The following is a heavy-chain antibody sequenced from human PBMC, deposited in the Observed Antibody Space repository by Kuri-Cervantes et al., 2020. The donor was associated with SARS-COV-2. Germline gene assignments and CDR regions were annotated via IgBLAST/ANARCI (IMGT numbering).Heavy chain of an antibody. CDR1: EFTVVGNY. V-gene: IGHV3-66*01. D-gene: IGHD3/OR15-3a*01. CDR2: IYSGDGGAT. J-gene: IGHJ2*01. Sequence: GESLKISCEASEFTVVGNYMSWVRQAPGKGLEWVSLIYSGDGGATYYSDSVKGRFTVSRDNSKNTLYLQMNSLRVEDTAVYYCAGEDWSLAWCFDLWGRGTLVTVSS. CDR3: AGEDWSLAWCFDL.